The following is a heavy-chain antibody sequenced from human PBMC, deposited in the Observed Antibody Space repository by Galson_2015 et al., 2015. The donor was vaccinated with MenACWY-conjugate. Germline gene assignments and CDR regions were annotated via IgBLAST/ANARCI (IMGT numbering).Heavy chain of an antibody. D-gene: IGHD1-26*01. V-gene: IGHV3-23*01. Sequence: SLRLSCAASGFTFSSSAMSWVRQAPGKGLEWVSPSSGSGGTTYYADSVKGRFTISRDKSKNTVYLQMSSLRAEDTADYYCAKDQGGSYSYYFDYWGQGTLVTVSS. J-gene: IGHJ4*02. CDR2: SSGSGGTT. CDR3: AKDQGGSYSYYFDY. CDR1: GFTFSSSA.